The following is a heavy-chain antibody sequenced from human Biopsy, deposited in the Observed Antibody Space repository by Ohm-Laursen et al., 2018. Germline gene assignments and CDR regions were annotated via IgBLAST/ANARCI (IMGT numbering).Heavy chain of an antibody. D-gene: IGHD1-1*01. CDR3: ATNLKVSPGLMNFDS. CDR2: IYSGGNT. CDR1: KFTVSSNY. V-gene: IGHV3-53*01. Sequence: SLRLSCAALKFTVSSNYMTWVRQAPGKGLECVSVIYSGGNTFYADSVKDRFTVSRDTSKNTIYLQMNSLRAEDTARYYCATNLKVSPGLMNFDSWGQGTLVTVSS. J-gene: IGHJ4*02.